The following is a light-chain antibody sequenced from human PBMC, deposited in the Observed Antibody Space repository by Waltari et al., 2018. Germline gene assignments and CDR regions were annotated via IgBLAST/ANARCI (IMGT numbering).Light chain of an antibody. Sequence: SYVLTQPPSMSVPPGETASISCGGYNIETKSVHWYQQRPGQAPVLVMYYDSDRPSGIPERFSGSNTGDTANLTISRIEAGEEADYYCQVWDSSSDHPWVFGGGTKLTVL. CDR1: NIETKS. CDR2: YDS. CDR3: QVWDSSSDHPWV. J-gene: IGLJ3*02. V-gene: IGLV3-21*04.